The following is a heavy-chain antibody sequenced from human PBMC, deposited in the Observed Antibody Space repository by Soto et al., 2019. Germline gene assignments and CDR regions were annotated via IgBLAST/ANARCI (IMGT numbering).Heavy chain of an antibody. V-gene: IGHV3-23*01. CDR1: GFSFASFA. D-gene: IGHD3-3*01. Sequence: GGSLRLSCTTSGFSFASFAMTWFRQAPGNGLEWVATISGSDGKTYYADSVKGRFSISRDTSRNTLYLQMNSLRADDTAIYYCAKWSYLDYWGQGTRVTVSS. CDR2: ISGSDGKT. J-gene: IGHJ4*02. CDR3: AKWSYLDY.